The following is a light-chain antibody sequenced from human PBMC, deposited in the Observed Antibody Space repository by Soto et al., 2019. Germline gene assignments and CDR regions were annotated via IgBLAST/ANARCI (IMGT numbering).Light chain of an antibody. V-gene: IGKV1-39*01. Sequence: DIQMTESPSSVSASGGDRVTITCGASQSISSYLNWYQQKPGKAPKLLIYAASSLQSGVPSRFSGSGSGTDFTLTISSLQPEDFATYYCQQSYSTPQTFGGGTKVDIK. CDR2: AAS. J-gene: IGKJ4*02. CDR3: QQSYSTPQT. CDR1: QSISSY.